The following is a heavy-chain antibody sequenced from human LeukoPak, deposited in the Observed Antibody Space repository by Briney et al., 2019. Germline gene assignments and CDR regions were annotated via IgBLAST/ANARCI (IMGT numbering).Heavy chain of an antibody. CDR1: GFTFNYYG. CDR3: ARAAIAVAGYFDY. Sequence: GGSLRLSCAASGFTFNYYGMHWVRQAPGKGLEWVAVIWYDGSNKYYADSVKGRFTISRDNSKNTLYLQMNSLRAEDTAVYYCARAAIAVAGYFDYWGQGTLVTVSS. D-gene: IGHD6-19*01. J-gene: IGHJ4*02. V-gene: IGHV3-33*01. CDR2: IWYDGSNK.